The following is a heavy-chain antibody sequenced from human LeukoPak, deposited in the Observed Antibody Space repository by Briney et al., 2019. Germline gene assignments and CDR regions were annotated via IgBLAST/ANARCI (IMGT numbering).Heavy chain of an antibody. D-gene: IGHD6-6*01. V-gene: IGHV4-30-4*07. CDR2: IYNSGTT. Sequence: SETLSLTCGVSGDSISNGGYSWSWIRQPPGKGLDGIRYIYNSGTTYYNPSLKSRVTISVDTSKNQFSLKLSSVTAADTAVYYCARIRPSRLYMDVWGKGTTVTVSS. CDR3: ARIRPSRLYMDV. J-gene: IGHJ6*03. CDR1: GDSISNGGYS.